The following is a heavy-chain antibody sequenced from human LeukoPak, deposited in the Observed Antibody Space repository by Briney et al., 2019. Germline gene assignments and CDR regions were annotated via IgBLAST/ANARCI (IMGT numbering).Heavy chain of an antibody. Sequence: GGSLRLSCAASGFTFTSYSMSWVRQAPGKGLEWVSGISGSGGSIRYADSVKGRFIISRDNSKNTLYLQMNSLRAEDTAVYYCAKGGDGYNYYFDYWGQETLVTVSS. V-gene: IGHV3-23*01. CDR1: GFTFTSYS. J-gene: IGHJ4*02. D-gene: IGHD5-24*01. CDR2: ISGSGGSI. CDR3: AKGGDGYNYYFDY.